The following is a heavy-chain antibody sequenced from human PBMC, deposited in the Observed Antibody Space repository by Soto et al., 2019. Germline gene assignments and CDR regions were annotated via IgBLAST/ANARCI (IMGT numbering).Heavy chain of an antibody. CDR3: ARDPWNIPITSRPRGYGMDV. D-gene: IGHD2-2*01. V-gene: IGHV1-3*01. CDR2: INAGNGNT. CDR1: GYTFTSDA. J-gene: IGHJ6*02. Sequence: GASVKVSCKASGYTFTSDAMHWVRQAPGQRLEWMGWINAGNGNTKYSQKFQGRVTITRDTSASTAYMELSSLRSEDTAVYYCARDPWNIPITSRPRGYGMDVWGQGTTVTVCS.